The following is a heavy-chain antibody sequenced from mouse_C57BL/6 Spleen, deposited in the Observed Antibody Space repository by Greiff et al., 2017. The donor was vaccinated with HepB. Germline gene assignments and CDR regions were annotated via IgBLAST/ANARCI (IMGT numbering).Heavy chain of an antibody. Sequence: EVQLQQSGPELVKPGASVKISCKASGYTFTDYYMNWVKQSHGKSLEWIGDINPNNGGTSYNQKFKGKATLTVDKSSSTAYMELRSLTSEDSAVYYCARGPRSDYWGQGTTLTVSS. CDR2: INPNNGGT. J-gene: IGHJ2*01. V-gene: IGHV1-26*01. CDR3: ARGPRSDY. CDR1: GYTFTDYY. D-gene: IGHD1-1*01.